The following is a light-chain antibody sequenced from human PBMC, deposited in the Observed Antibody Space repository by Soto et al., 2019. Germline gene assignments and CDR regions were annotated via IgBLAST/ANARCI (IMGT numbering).Light chain of an antibody. Sequence: QCLLTQPASVSGSRGQSITISCTGTSGDIVSYNRVSWYQQHPGKAPKLIIYEVTDRPSGVSNRFSGSKSGNTASLTISGLQAEEEAEYYCSSYTNINTRACVFGTGTKVTVL. CDR3: SSYTNINTRACV. CDR1: SGDIVSYNR. CDR2: EVT. V-gene: IGLV2-14*01. J-gene: IGLJ1*01.